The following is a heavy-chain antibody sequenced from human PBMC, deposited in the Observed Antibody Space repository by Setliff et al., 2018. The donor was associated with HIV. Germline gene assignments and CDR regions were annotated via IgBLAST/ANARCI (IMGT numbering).Heavy chain of an antibody. D-gene: IGHD1-26*01. V-gene: IGHV4-61*09. CDR3: ARVSVGATGLYAFET. J-gene: IGHJ3*02. CDR2: IYTSGST. Sequence: PSETLSLTCTVSGGSISSGIYYWSWIRQPAGQGLEWIGHIYTSGSTNCSPSVKSRVTISVDTSKNQFSLRLNSVTAADTAVYYCARVSVGATGLYAFETWGQGTMVTVSS. CDR1: GGSISSGIYY.